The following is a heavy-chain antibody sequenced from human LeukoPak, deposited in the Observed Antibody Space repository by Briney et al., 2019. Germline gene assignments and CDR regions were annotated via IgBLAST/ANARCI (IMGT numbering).Heavy chain of an antibody. CDR1: GGTFSSYA. Sequence: SVKVSCKASGGTFSSYAISWVRQAPGQGLEWMGRIIPILGIANYAQKFQGRVTITADKSTSTAYMELSSLRSEDTAVYYCARGDYGGNNGQNAFDIWGQGTMVTVSS. V-gene: IGHV1-69*04. J-gene: IGHJ3*02. CDR3: ARGDYGGNNGQNAFDI. CDR2: IIPILGIA. D-gene: IGHD4-17*01.